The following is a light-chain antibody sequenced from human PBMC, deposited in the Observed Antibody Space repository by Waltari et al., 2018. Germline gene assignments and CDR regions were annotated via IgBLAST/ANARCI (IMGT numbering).Light chain of an antibody. V-gene: IGLV1-44*01. CDR3: AAWDDSLNGRWV. J-gene: IGLJ2*01. Sequence: QSEMSQPPSVSGTPGQTVTISCSGRSSNVGSNVVNWYQQLPGTAPKLLIYRNEQRPSGVPDRFSGSKSGTSASRAISGLQSEDEADYYCAAWDDSLNGRWVFGAGTKLTVL. CDR1: SSNVGSNV. CDR2: RNE.